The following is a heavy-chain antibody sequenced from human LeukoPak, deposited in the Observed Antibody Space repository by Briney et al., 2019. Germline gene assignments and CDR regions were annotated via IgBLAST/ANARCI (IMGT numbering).Heavy chain of an antibody. Sequence: SVTVSCTASGGTFSSYAISWVRQAPGQGLEWMGGIIPIFGTANYAQKFQGRVTITADESTSTAYMELSSLRSEDTAVYYCASWGDYCFDYWGQGTLVTVSS. D-gene: IGHD2-21*02. CDR2: IIPIFGTA. J-gene: IGHJ4*02. CDR3: ASWGDYCFDY. V-gene: IGHV1-69*13. CDR1: GGTFSSYA.